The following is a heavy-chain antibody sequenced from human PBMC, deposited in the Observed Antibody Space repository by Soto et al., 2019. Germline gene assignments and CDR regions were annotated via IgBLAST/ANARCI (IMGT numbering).Heavy chain of an antibody. Sequence: ASVKVSCKASGYTFTSYYMHWVRQAPGQGLEWMGIINPRGGSTSYAQKFQGRVTMTRDTSTSKVYMELGSLRSEDTAVYYWARVGSSGYYTHLLWFDYWGQGTLVTVSS. CDR3: ARVGSSGYYTHLLWFDY. D-gene: IGHD3-22*01. V-gene: IGHV1-46*01. CDR1: GYTFTSYY. J-gene: IGHJ4*02. CDR2: INPRGGST.